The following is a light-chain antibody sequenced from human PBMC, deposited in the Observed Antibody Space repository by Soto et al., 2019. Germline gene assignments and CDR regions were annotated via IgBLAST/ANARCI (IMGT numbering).Light chain of an antibody. J-gene: IGKJ1*01. CDR1: QSVSSSY. CDR3: QQQGT. CDR2: GAS. V-gene: IGKV3-20*01. Sequence: EIVLTQSPGTLSLSPGERATLSCRASQSVSSSYLAWYQQKPGQAPRLLIYGASSRPTGIPDRFSGSGSGTDFTLTISRLEPEDFAVYYCQQQGTFGQGTKVEIK.